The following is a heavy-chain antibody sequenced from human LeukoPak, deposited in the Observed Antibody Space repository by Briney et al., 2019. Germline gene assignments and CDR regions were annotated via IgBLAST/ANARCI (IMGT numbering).Heavy chain of an antibody. Sequence: ASVKVSCKASGYTFTGYYMHWVRQAPGQGLEWMGWINPNSGGTNYAQKFQGRVTMTRDTSISTAYMELSRLRSDDTAVYYCARVGDYVWGSYRYTVLDYWGQGTLVTVSS. CDR2: INPNSGGT. CDR1: GYTFTGYY. V-gene: IGHV1-2*02. CDR3: ARVGDYVWGSYRYTVLDY. D-gene: IGHD3-16*02. J-gene: IGHJ4*02.